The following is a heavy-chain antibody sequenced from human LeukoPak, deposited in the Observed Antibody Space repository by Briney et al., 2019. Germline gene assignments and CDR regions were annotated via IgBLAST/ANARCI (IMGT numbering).Heavy chain of an antibody. V-gene: IGHV1-69*13. CDR2: IIPIFGTA. Sequence: GASVKVSCKASGGSFSSYAFSWLRQAPGQGLEWMGGIIPIFGTANYAQKFQGRVTITADESTSTAYMELSSLRSEDTAVYCCARGGLYSAKQRFDYWGQGTLVTVSS. D-gene: IGHD4-11*01. CDR3: ARGGLYSAKQRFDY. J-gene: IGHJ4*02. CDR1: GGSFSSYA.